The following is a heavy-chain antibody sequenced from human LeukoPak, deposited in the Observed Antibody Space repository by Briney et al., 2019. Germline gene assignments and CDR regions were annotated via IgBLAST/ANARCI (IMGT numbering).Heavy chain of an antibody. J-gene: IGHJ5*02. CDR3: AATHRTIGDNWFDP. Sequence: PSETLSLTCTVSGGSISSYYWSWIRQPPGKGLEWIGYIYYSGSTNYNPSLKSRVTISVDTSKNQFSLKLSSVTAADTAVYYCAATHRTIGDNWFDPWGQGTLVTVSS. D-gene: IGHD3-10*01. CDR2: IYYSGST. V-gene: IGHV4-59*01. CDR1: GGSISSYY.